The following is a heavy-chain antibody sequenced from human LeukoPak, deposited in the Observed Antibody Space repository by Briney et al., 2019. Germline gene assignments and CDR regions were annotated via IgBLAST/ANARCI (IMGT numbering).Heavy chain of an antibody. CDR3: ARPVSGRSHAFDI. CDR2: IYYSGST. V-gene: IGHV4-39*01. Sequence: SETLSLTCTVSGGSISSYYWGWIRQPPGEGLEWIGSIYYSGSTYYNPSLKSRVTISVDTSKNQFSLKLSSVTAADTAVYYCARPVSGRSHAFDIWGQGTMVTVSS. J-gene: IGHJ3*02. D-gene: IGHD6-19*01. CDR1: GGSISSYY.